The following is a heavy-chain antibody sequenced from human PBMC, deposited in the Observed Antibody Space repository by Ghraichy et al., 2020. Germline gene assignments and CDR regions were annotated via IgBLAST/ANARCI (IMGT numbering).Heavy chain of an antibody. D-gene: IGHD3-22*01. J-gene: IGHJ4*02. CDR1: GFTFGSYG. Sequence: LSLTCAASGFTFGSYGMHWVRQAPGKGLEWVAIIWYDGSNKYYADSVKGRFTISRDNFKSTLYLQMNSLRAEDTAVYYCARDPDSSGYYVFDYWGQGTLVTVSS. V-gene: IGHV3-33*01. CDR3: ARDPDSSGYYVFDY. CDR2: IWYDGSNK.